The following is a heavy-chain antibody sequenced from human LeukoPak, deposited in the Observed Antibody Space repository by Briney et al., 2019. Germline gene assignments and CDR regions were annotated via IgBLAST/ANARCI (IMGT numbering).Heavy chain of an antibody. J-gene: IGHJ3*02. Sequence: GGSLRLSCAASGFTFSNAWMSWVRQAPGKGLEWVGRIKSKTDGGTTDYAAPVKGRFTISRDDSKNTLYLQMNSLKTEDTAVYYCTTDRRWELWPSAFDIWGQGTMVTVSS. CDR3: TTDRRWELWPSAFDI. V-gene: IGHV3-15*01. CDR1: GFTFSNAW. CDR2: IKSKTDGGTT. D-gene: IGHD1-26*01.